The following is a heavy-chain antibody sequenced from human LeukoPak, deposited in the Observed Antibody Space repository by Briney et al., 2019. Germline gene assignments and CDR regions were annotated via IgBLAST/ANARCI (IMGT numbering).Heavy chain of an antibody. Sequence: GGSLRLSCAASGFTFSSYSMNWVRQAPGKGLEWVSYISSSSSTIYYADSVKGRFIISRDNAKNSLYLQMNSLRAEDTAVYYCARAMARNFDYWGQGTLVTVSS. CDR3: ARAMARNFDY. CDR1: GFTFSSYS. J-gene: IGHJ4*02. D-gene: IGHD3-10*01. CDR2: ISSSSSTI. V-gene: IGHV3-48*01.